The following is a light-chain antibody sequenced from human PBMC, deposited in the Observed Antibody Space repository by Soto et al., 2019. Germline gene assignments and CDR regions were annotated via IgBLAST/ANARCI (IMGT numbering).Light chain of an antibody. Sequence: SALTQPPSASGSPGQSVTISCTGTSSDVGGYNYVSWYQQHPGKAPKVMIYEVNKRPSGVPDRFSGSKSGNTASLTVSGLQAEDEADYYCCSYAGSNNYVFGTGTKVTVL. V-gene: IGLV2-8*01. CDR1: SSDVGGYNY. CDR2: EVN. CDR3: CSYAGSNNYV. J-gene: IGLJ1*01.